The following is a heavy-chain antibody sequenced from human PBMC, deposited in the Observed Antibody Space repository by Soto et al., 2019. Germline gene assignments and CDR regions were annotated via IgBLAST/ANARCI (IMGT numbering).Heavy chain of an antibody. J-gene: IGHJ4*02. CDR3: ATGRRVQEFDY. CDR1: GYNFTTYW. Sequence: GESLKISCQGSGYNFTTYWITWVRQMPGKGLEWMGRIDPSDSYTNYSPSFQGHVTISADKSINTASLQWSSLKASDTAMYFCATGRRVQEFDYWGQGTLVTVSS. V-gene: IGHV5-10-1*01. CDR2: IDPSDSYT. D-gene: IGHD2-8*02.